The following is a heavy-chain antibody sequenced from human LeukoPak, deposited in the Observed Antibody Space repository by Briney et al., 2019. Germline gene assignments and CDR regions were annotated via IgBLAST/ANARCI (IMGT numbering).Heavy chain of an antibody. J-gene: IGHJ1*01. V-gene: IGHV4-39*07. CDR2: IYYRGST. CDR3: ARGGQQLRYFQH. D-gene: IGHD6-13*01. CDR1: GGSISSSSYY. Sequence: SETLSLTCTVSGGSISSSSYYWGWIRQPPGKGLEWIGSIYYRGSTYYNPSLKSRVTISVDTSKNQFSLKLSSVTAADTAVYYCARGGQQLRYFQHWGQGTLVTVSS.